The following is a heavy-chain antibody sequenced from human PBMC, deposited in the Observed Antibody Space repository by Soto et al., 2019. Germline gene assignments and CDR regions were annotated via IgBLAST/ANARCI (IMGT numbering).Heavy chain of an antibody. J-gene: IGHJ4*02. Sequence: QITLKESGPTLVKPTQTLTLTCTFSGFSLSTSGVGVGWIRQPPGKALEWLALIYWDDDKRYSPSLKSRLTITKDTSKNQVVLTMTNMDPVDTATYYCAHSYCSGVGCYSGVLDYWGQGTLVTVSS. V-gene: IGHV2-5*02. D-gene: IGHD2-15*01. CDR1: GFSLSTSGVG. CDR2: IYWDDDK. CDR3: AHSYCSGVGCYSGVLDY.